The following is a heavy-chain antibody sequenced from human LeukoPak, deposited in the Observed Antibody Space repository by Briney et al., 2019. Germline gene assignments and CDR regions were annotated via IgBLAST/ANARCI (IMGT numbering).Heavy chain of an antibody. CDR3: ARAGDRNWFDP. CDR1: GRSISSSSYY. D-gene: IGHD7-27*01. Sequence: SETLSLTCTVSGRSISSSSYYWGWIRQPPGKGLEWIGSIYYSGSTYYNPSLKSRVTISVDTSKNQFSLKLSSVTAADTAVYYCARAGDRNWFDPWGQGTLVTVSS. CDR2: IYYSGST. V-gene: IGHV4-39*07. J-gene: IGHJ5*02.